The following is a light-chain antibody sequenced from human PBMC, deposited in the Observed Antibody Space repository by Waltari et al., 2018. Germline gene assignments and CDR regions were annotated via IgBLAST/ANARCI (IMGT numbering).Light chain of an antibody. V-gene: IGLV1-47*01. CDR1: NSNVGANS. CDR3: ATWDDRLTAV. Sequence: QSILTQPPSASGTPGRTVTISCSGSNSNVGANSVCWYQQLPGTAPKLLIFGNNQPPSGVPDRFSGSKSGTAASLAIRGLRSEDETDYYCATWDDRLTAVFGGGTKLTVL. CDR2: GNN. J-gene: IGLJ2*01.